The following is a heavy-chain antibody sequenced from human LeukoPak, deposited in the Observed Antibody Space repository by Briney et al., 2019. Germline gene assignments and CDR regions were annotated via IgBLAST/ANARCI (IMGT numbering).Heavy chain of an antibody. CDR3: ARDHDQRNYYYGMDV. CDR1: GVSISSGGYY. V-gene: IGHV4-31*03. J-gene: IGHJ6*01. Sequence: PSETLSLTCTVSGVSISSGGYYWSWIRQHPGQGLEWIGYISYSRSTYYNPSLNSRVTISVDTSKNQFSLMLSSVTAADTAVYYCARDHDQRNYYYGMDVWGQGTTVTVSS. CDR2: ISYSRST. D-gene: IGHD3-16*01.